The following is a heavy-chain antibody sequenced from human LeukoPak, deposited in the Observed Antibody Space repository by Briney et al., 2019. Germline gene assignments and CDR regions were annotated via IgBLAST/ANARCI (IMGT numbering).Heavy chain of an antibody. D-gene: IGHD3-10*01. CDR2: TKAKVDNYVT. Sequence: GGSLRLSCVVSGFTFSDYYMDWVRQTPGKGLEWIGRTKAKVDNYVTEYGASVKGRFTISRDESKSSLYLQMNSLKTEDTAVYYCARDNIGSYDDWGQGTRVTVSS. CDR3: ARDNIGSYDD. V-gene: IGHV3-72*01. CDR1: GFTFSDYY. J-gene: IGHJ4*02.